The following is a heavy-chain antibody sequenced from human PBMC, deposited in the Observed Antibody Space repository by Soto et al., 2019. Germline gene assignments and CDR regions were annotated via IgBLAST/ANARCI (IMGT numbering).Heavy chain of an antibody. V-gene: IGHV1-69*04. CDR2: IIPIIGII. J-gene: IGHJ4*02. CDR1: GGTFSTYT. Sequence: GASVKVSCKASGGTFSTYTITWVRQAPGQGLEWMGRIIPIIGIINYAQKFQGRVTITADKFTGTAYMELTRLRSDDTAVYYCARDLGGWPDYWGQGTLVTVSS. D-gene: IGHD2-15*01. CDR3: ARDLGGWPDY.